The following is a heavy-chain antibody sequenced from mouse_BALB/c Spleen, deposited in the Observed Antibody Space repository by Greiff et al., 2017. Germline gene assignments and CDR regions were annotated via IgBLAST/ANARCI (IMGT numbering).Heavy chain of an antibody. J-gene: IGHJ4*01. V-gene: IGHV1-4*02. CDR2: INPSSGYT. Sequence: QVQLKESAAELARPGASVKMSCKASGYTFTSYTMHWVKQRPGQGLEWIGYINPSSGYTEYNQKFKDKTTLTADKSSSTAYMQLSSLTSEDSAVYYCARRYYGSSYYAMDYWGQGTSVTVSS. CDR3: ARRYYGSSYYAMDY. CDR1: GYTFTSYT. D-gene: IGHD1-1*01.